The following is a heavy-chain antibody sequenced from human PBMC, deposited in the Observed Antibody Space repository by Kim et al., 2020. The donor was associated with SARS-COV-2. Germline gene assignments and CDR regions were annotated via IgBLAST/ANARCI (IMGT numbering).Heavy chain of an antibody. CDR1: GYTFTRYG. V-gene: IGHV1-18*04. J-gene: IGHJ4*02. D-gene: IGHD6-13*01. Sequence: ASVKVSCKASGYTFTRYGVSWVRQAPGQGLEWMGWISSYNGNKYYTEKFQGRVTMTTDTSKSTAYMELRSLRSDDTAVYFCARDGAITGSNSDYWGQGTVVTVSS. CDR2: ISSYNGNK. CDR3: ARDGAITGSNSDY.